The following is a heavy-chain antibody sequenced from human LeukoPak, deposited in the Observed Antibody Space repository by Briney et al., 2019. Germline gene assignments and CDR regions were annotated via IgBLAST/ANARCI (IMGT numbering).Heavy chain of an antibody. V-gene: IGHV4-39*01. J-gene: IGHJ4*02. Sequence: PSETLSLTCTVSGGSISSSSYYWGWIRQPPGKGLEWIVSIYYSGSTYYNPSLKSRVTISVDTSKNQFSLKLSSVTAADTAVYYCARRSITMTDWGQGTLVTVSS. CDR3: ARRSITMTD. CDR2: IYYSGST. D-gene: IGHD3-22*01. CDR1: GGSISSSSYY.